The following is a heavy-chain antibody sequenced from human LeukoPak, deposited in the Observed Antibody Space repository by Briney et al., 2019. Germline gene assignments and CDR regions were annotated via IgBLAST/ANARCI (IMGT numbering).Heavy chain of an antibody. CDR3: AKERQLAEGGYYMDV. Sequence: GGSLRLSCAASGFTFSSYGMHWVRQAPGKGLEWVAFIRYDGSNKYYADSVKGRFTISRDNSKNTLYLQMNSLRAEDTAVYYCAKERQLAEGGYYMDVWGKGTTVTVSS. V-gene: IGHV3-30*02. D-gene: IGHD6-6*01. J-gene: IGHJ6*03. CDR1: GFTFSSYG. CDR2: IRYDGSNK.